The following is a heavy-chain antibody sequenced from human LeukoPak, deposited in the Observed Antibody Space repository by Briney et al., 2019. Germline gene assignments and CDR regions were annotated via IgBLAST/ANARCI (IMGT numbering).Heavy chain of an antibody. V-gene: IGHV5-51*01. CDR2: IFPADSDT. Sequence: GESLKISCKGSEYSFSTYWIGWVRQMPGKGLEWMGIIFPADSDTRYSPSFQGQVTISADKSISTAYLQWSSLKASDSAMYYCVRGGYCSTSTCSFDYWGQGTLVTVS. J-gene: IGHJ4*02. CDR1: EYSFSTYW. D-gene: IGHD2-2*01. CDR3: VRGGYCSTSTCSFDY.